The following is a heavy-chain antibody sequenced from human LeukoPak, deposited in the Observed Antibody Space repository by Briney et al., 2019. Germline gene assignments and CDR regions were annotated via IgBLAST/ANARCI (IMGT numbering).Heavy chain of an antibody. CDR3: ARGDGYNFFDY. V-gene: IGHV3-53*01. CDR2: FYVGGAT. J-gene: IGHJ4*02. D-gene: IGHD5-24*01. Sequence: GSLRLSCAVSGFSVTNNYMSWVRQAPGKGLEWVSVFYVGGATYYADSVKGRFTISRDNSENTLYLQMKSVRAEDTAVYYCARGDGYNFFDYWGQGTLVTVSS. CDR1: GFSVTNNY.